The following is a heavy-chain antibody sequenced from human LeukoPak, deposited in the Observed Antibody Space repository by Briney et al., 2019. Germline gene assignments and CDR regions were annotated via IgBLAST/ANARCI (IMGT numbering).Heavy chain of an antibody. Sequence: GRSLRLSCAASGFTFSSYAMHWVRQAPGKGLEWVAVISYDGSNKYYADSVKGRFTISRDNSKNTLYLQMNSLRAEDTAVYYCASHIAVAETGDYWGQGTLVTVSS. J-gene: IGHJ4*02. V-gene: IGHV3-30-3*01. CDR2: ISYDGSNK. CDR1: GFTFSSYA. CDR3: ASHIAVAETGDY. D-gene: IGHD6-19*01.